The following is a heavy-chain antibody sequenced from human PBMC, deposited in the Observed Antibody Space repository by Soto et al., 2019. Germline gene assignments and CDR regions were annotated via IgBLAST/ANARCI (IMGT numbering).Heavy chain of an antibody. CDR3: ARDRSLSWPFDY. CDR1: GFIFSDYN. V-gene: IGHV3-21*01. J-gene: IGHJ4*02. CDR2: ISGSTKYI. D-gene: IGHD6-13*01. Sequence: EVQLVESGGGLVKPGGSLRLSCAASGFIFSDYNMQWVRQAPGKGLEWVSSISGSTKYIYYADSVKGRFTISRDNAKNSLYLQMNSLRADDTAVYYCARDRSLSWPFDYWGQGTLVTVSS.